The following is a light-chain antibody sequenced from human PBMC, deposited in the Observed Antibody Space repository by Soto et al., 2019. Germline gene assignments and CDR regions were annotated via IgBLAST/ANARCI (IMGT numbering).Light chain of an antibody. J-gene: IGLJ3*02. CDR2: EVS. Sequence: QSVLTQPPSASGSPGQSVTISCTGRSSDIGAYKYVSWYQQHPGKSPRLMIYEVSKRPPGVPGRFSGSKSGNTASLTVSGLQSEDEAVYYCCSHSTSVTWMFGGGTKLTVL. CDR3: CSHSTSVTWM. CDR1: SSDIGAYKY. V-gene: IGLV2-8*01.